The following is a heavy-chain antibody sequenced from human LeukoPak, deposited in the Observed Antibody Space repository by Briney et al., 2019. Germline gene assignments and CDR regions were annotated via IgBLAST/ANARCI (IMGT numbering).Heavy chain of an antibody. Sequence: SETLSLTCAVYGGSFSDYYWNWIRQPPEKGLEWIGEINQSGSINYNPSLKSRVTMSVDTSKNQFSLKLSSVTAADTAVYYCARGSYGDYGFKHWYFDLWGRGTLVTVSS. CDR1: GGSFSDYY. CDR2: INQSGSI. CDR3: ARGSYGDYGFKHWYFDL. J-gene: IGHJ2*01. V-gene: IGHV4-34*01. D-gene: IGHD4-17*01.